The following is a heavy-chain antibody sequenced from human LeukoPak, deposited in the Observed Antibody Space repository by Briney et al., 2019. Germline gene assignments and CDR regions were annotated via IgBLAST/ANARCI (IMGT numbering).Heavy chain of an antibody. V-gene: IGHV1-8*03. CDR1: GYSFTSYW. CDR3: ARGLGSGSYPEYFQH. J-gene: IGHJ1*01. D-gene: IGHD1-26*01. CDR2: MNPNSGNT. Sequence: GGSLQISCKGSGYSFTSYWIGWVRQATGQGLEWMGWMNPNSGNTGYAQKFQGRVTITRNTSISTAYMELSSLRSEDTAVYYCARGLGSGSYPEYFQHWGQGTLVTVSS.